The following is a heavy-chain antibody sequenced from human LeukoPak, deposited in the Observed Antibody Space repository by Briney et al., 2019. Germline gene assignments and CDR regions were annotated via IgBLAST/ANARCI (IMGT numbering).Heavy chain of an antibody. CDR2: INHSGRT. Sequence: PSETLSLTCAVYGGSFSGYYWSCIRQPPGKGLEWIGEINHSGRTNYNPSLKSRVTISVDTSKNQFSLKLNSVTAADRALYYCARQTTSGYLDYWGQGTPVTVS. CDR1: GGSFSGYY. J-gene: IGHJ4*02. D-gene: IGHD3-22*01. V-gene: IGHV4-34*01. CDR3: ARQTTSGYLDY.